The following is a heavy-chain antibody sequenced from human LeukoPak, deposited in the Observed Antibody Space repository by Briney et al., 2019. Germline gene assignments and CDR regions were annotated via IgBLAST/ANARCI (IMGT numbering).Heavy chain of an antibody. V-gene: IGHV3-9*01. J-gene: IGHJ4*02. CDR3: AKVVPVPSSAVYYFDY. Sequence: PGGSLRLSCAASGFTFDDYAMHWVRQAPGKGLEWVSGISWNSGSIGYADSVKGRFTISRDNSKNTLYLQMNSLRAEDTAVYYCAKVVPVPSSAVYYFDYWGQGTLVTVSS. CDR2: ISWNSGSI. D-gene: IGHD2-2*01. CDR1: GFTFDDYA.